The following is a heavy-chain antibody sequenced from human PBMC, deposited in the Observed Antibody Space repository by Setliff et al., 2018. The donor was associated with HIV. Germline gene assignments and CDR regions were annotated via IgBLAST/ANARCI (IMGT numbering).Heavy chain of an antibody. J-gene: IGHJ4*02. CDR2: FHPSGST. CDR1: GFTFSSYS. Sequence: GSLRLSCAASGFTFSSYSMNWVRQAPGKGLEWIGSFHPSGSTSYNPSLRSRVTLSVDKSKNQFSLKLSSVTAADTAVYYCARVHWNDRDYWGQGTLVTVSS. D-gene: IGHD1-1*01. V-gene: IGHV4-4*08. CDR3: ARVHWNDRDY.